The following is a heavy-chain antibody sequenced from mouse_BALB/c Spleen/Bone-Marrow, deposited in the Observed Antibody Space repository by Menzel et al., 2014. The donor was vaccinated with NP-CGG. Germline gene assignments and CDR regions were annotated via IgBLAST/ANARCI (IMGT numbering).Heavy chain of an antibody. CDR3: ASTYYGNPFAY. D-gene: IGHD2-10*01. V-gene: IGHV5-12*02. J-gene: IGHJ3*01. Sequence: EVHLVESGGGLAQPGGSLKLSCATSGFTFSDYYMYWVRQTPEKRLEWVAYISNGGGSTYYPDTVKGRFTISRDNAKNTLYLQMSRLKSEDTAMYYCASTYYGNPFAYWGQGTLVTVSA. CDR1: GFTFSDYY. CDR2: ISNGGGST.